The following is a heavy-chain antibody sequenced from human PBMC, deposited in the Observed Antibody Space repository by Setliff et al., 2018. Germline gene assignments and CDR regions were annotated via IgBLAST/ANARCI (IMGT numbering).Heavy chain of an antibody. J-gene: IGHJ6*03. Sequence: SETLSLTCNVSGGSISSRTYYWSWIRQPAGKGLEWIGHIYTSWSTNYNPSLKSRVTMSVDTTKNQFSLKLTSVTAADTAVYYCARVSGFLYVDVWGKGTTVT. D-gene: IGHD3-3*01. CDR1: GGSISSRTYY. CDR3: ARVSGFLYVDV. CDR2: IYTSWST. V-gene: IGHV4-61*09.